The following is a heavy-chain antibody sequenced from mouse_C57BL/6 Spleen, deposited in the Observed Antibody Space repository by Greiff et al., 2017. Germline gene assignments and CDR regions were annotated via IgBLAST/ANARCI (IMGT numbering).Heavy chain of an antibody. CDR1: GYTFTSYW. CDR2: IYPGSGST. V-gene: IGHV1-55*01. Sequence: QVQLQQPGAELVKPGASVKMSCKASGYTFTSYWITWVKQRPGQGLEWIGDIYPGSGSTNYNEQFKSKATLTVDTSSSTAYMQLSSLTSEDSAVYYCARPLYYYGSSPFAYWGQGTLVTVSA. J-gene: IGHJ3*01. D-gene: IGHD1-1*01. CDR3: ARPLYYYGSSPFAY.